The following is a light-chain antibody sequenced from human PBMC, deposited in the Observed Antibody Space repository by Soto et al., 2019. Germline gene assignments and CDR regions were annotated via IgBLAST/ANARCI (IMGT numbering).Light chain of an antibody. CDR1: PSISSY. CDR2: AAS. J-gene: IGKJ3*01. Sequence: DIPMTQSPSSLSPSVGDRVTITCRASPSISSYLNWYQQKPGKAPKLVIYAASSLQSGVPSRFSGSGSGTDFTLTISSLQPEDFATYYCQQSYSTPITFGPGTKVDIK. CDR3: QQSYSTPIT. V-gene: IGKV1-39*01.